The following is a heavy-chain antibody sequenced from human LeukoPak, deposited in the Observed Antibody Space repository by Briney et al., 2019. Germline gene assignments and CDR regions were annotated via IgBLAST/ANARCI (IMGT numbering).Heavy chain of an antibody. CDR3: ARSSGGSGRWGDNWFDP. D-gene: IGHD3-10*01. Sequence: ASVKVSCKASGYTFTSYDINWVRQATGQGLEWMGWMNPNSGNTGYAQKFQGRVTMTRDTSISTAYMELSSLRSDDTAGYYCARSSGGSGRWGDNWFDPWGQGTLVSVSS. CDR1: GYTFTSYD. V-gene: IGHV1-8*01. CDR2: MNPNSGNT. J-gene: IGHJ5*02.